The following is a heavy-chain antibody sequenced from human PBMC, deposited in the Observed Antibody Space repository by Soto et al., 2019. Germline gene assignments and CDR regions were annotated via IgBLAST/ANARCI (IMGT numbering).Heavy chain of an antibody. Sequence: PGGSLRLSCAASGFMLSRYVMSCVRQTPGRGPEWVSAIRTSSGSGSRTYYADSVKGRFTISIGNSKSTLYLQMNSLRADVTAVYYCAKGGDYYELLTGYTRDNYYFDYWGQGA. CDR2: IRTSSGSGSRT. CDR3: AKGGDYYELLTGYTRDNYYFDY. J-gene: IGHJ4*02. D-gene: IGHD3-9*01. V-gene: IGHV3-23*01. CDR1: GFMLSRYV.